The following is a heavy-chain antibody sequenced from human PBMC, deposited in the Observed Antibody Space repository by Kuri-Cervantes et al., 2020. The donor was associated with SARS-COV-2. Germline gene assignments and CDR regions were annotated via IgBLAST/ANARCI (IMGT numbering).Heavy chain of an antibody. V-gene: IGHV3-30-3*01. J-gene: IGHJ3*02. D-gene: IGHD3-10*01. CDR1: GFTFSSYA. CDR2: ISYDGSNK. Sequence: LSLTCAASGFTFSSYAMHWVRQAPGKGLEWVAVISYDGSNKYYADSVKGRFTISRDNSKNTLYLQMNSLRAEDTAVYYCARGGLPITMGDGAFDIWGQGTTVTVSS. CDR3: ARGGLPITMGDGAFDI.